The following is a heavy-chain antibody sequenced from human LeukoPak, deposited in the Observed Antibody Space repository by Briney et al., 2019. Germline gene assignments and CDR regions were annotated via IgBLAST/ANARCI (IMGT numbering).Heavy chain of an antibody. CDR2: ISAYNGNT. CDR1: GYTFTSYG. Sequence: ASVKVSCKASGYTFTSYGISWVRQAPGQGLEWMGWISAYNGNTNYAQKLQGRVTMTTDTSTSTAYMELRSLRSDDTAVYYCARHLYPLRYSYGYSLDYWGQGTLVTVSS. V-gene: IGHV1-18*01. J-gene: IGHJ4*02. CDR3: ARHLYPLRYSYGYSLDY. D-gene: IGHD5-18*01.